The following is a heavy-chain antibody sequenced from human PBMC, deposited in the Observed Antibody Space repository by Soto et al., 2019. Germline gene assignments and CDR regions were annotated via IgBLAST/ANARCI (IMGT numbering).Heavy chain of an antibody. CDR3: ARGGEGYNFGAAY. CDR2: IIPKLGSA. CDR1: GGGTLSDYR. J-gene: IGHJ4*02. V-gene: IGHV1-69*01. D-gene: IGHD5-12*01. Sequence: QVQLVQSGAEVQEPGSSVTVSCKASGGGTLSDYRTTWVRRAPGQGLEWRGGIIPKLGSANYAQNFQGRGTVTADESTNTVYMELRSLRSDDTAVYYCARGGEGYNFGAAYGGQGTPATVSS.